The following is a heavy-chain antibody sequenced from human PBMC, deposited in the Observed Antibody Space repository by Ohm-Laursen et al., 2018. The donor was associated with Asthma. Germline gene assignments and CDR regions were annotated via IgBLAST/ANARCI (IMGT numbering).Heavy chain of an antibody. CDR1: GFTINTNY. CDR3: ARANAPTNYYGSGHYYYGMDV. CDR2: IYSGGST. J-gene: IGHJ6*02. V-gene: IGHV3-53*05. D-gene: IGHD3-10*01. Sequence: SLRLSCAASGFTINTNYMNWVRQAPGKGLEWVSVIYSGGSTYYADSVKGRFTISRDNSKNTLYLQMNSLRSEDTAVYYCARANAPTNYYGSGHYYYGMDVWGQGTTVTVSS.